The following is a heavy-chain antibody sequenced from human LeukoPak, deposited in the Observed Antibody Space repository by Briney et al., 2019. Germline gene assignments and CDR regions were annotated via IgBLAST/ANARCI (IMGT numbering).Heavy chain of an antibody. CDR2: ISWNSGSI. J-gene: IGHJ6*02. CDR3: AKDIKSTTGMDV. V-gene: IGHV3-9*01. CDR1: GFTFDDYA. Sequence: PGGSLRLSCAASGFTFDDYAMHWVRQAPGKGLEWVSGISWNSGSIGYADSVKGRFTISRDNAKNSLYLQMNGLRAEDTALYYCAKDIKSTTGMDVWGQGTTVTVSS. D-gene: IGHD5/OR15-5a*01.